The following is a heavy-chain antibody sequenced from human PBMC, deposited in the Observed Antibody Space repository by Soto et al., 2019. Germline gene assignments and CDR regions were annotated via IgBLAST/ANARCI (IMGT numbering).Heavy chain of an antibody. V-gene: IGHV4-31*03. Sequence: SETLSLTCTVSGGSISSAGYYWSWIRQHPGKGLEWIGYVFYSGSTYYNPSLKSRVTISVDTSKNQFSLKLSSVTAADTAVYYCARGPLSTASSYFFDYWGQGTLVTAPQ. J-gene: IGHJ4*02. CDR2: VFYSGST. CDR1: GGSISSAGYY. CDR3: ARGPLSTASSYFFDY.